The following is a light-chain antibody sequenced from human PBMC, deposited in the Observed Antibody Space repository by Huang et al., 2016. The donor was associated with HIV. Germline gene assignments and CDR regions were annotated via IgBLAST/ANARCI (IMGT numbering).Light chain of an antibody. V-gene: IGKV1-39*01. CDR1: QSIDGY. CDR3: QQSYSTLIT. CDR2: SAS. Sequence: IQMTQSPSSLSASVGDRVTITCRDSQSIDGYLNWYQQKPGKAPKLLISSASTLHTGVPPRFSGSGSGTDYTLIIDNLQPDDFATYFCQQSYSTLITFGQGSRLDTK. J-gene: IGKJ5*01.